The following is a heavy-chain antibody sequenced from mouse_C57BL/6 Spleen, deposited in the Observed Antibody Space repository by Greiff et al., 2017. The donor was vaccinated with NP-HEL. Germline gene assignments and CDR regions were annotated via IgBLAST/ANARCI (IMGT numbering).Heavy chain of an antibody. CDR3: TRDYYGSSYRYFDY. V-gene: IGHV5-9-1*02. Sequence: EVKLVDSGEGLVKPGGSLKLSCAASGFTFSSYAMSWVRQTPEKRLEWVAYISSGGDYIYYADTVKGRFTISRDNARNTLYLQMSSLKSEDTAMYYCTRDYYGSSYRYFDYWGQGTTLTVSS. CDR1: GFTFSSYA. J-gene: IGHJ2*01. D-gene: IGHD1-1*01. CDR2: ISSGGDYI.